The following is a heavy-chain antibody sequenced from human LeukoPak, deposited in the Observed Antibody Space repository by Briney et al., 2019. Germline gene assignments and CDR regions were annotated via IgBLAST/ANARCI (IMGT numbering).Heavy chain of an antibody. CDR3: ARAVDSSGYYANFDY. Sequence: SETLSLTCTVSGGSISSYYWSWIRQPPGKGLEWIGYIYYSGTTNYNPSLKSRVTISVDTSKNQFSLKLSSVTAADTAVYYCARAVDSSGYYANFDYWGQGTLVTVSS. J-gene: IGHJ4*02. CDR1: GGSISSYY. CDR2: IYYSGTT. D-gene: IGHD3-22*01. V-gene: IGHV4-59*12.